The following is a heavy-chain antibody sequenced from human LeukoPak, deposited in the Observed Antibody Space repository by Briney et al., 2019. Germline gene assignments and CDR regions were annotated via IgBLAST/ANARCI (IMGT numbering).Heavy chain of an antibody. D-gene: IGHD5-24*01. Sequence: GGSLRLSCVPSGFSFSRYEINWVCQAPGKGLEWVSYISSSGSTIYYADSLKSRFTISRDNDKHSVYLQMNSPSPEDTAVYYCARFVYNDFDYWGQGTLVTVS. V-gene: IGHV3-48*03. CDR1: GFSFSRYE. CDR3: ARFVYNDFDY. J-gene: IGHJ4*02. CDR2: ISSSGSTI.